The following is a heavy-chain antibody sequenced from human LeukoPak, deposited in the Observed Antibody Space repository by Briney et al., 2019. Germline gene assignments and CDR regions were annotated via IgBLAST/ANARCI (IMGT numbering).Heavy chain of an antibody. Sequence: GGSLRLSCAASGFTFSDYYMSWIHQAPGKGLEWVSYISSSGSTIYYADSVKGRFTISRDNAKNSLYLQMNSLRAEDTAVYYCARHRMDYYGSGSYGAFDIWGQGTMVTVSS. J-gene: IGHJ3*02. D-gene: IGHD3-10*01. CDR3: ARHRMDYYGSGSYGAFDI. V-gene: IGHV3-11*04. CDR1: GFTFSDYY. CDR2: ISSSGSTI.